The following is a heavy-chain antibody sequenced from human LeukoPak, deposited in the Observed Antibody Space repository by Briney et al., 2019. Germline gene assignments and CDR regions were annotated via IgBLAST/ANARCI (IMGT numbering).Heavy chain of an antibody. CDR2: INSDGGTT. J-gene: IGHJ4*02. V-gene: IGHV3-74*01. CDR3: ATDYYVSGSYYRLFY. Sequence: PGGSLRLSCGASGFTFGTYGMHWVRQAPGKGLVWVSGINSDGGTTTYADSVKGRFTISRDNAKNTLYLQMNNLRAEDTAIYYCATDYYVSGSYYRLFYWGQGTLVTVSS. CDR1: GFTFGTYG. D-gene: IGHD3-10*01.